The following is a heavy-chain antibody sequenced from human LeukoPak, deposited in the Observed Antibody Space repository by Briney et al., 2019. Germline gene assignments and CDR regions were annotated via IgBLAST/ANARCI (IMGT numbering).Heavy chain of an antibody. J-gene: IGHJ4*02. CDR1: GYTFTSYG. CDR2: ISAYNGNT. CDR3: ARDRPDYYGSGSSYYFDY. D-gene: IGHD3-10*01. Sequence: ASVKVSCKASGYTFTSYGISWVRQAPGQGLEWMGWISAYNGNTNYAQKLQGRVTMTTDTSTSTAYMELRSLRSDDTAAYYCARDRPDYYGSGSSYYFDYWGQGTLVTVSS. V-gene: IGHV1-18*01.